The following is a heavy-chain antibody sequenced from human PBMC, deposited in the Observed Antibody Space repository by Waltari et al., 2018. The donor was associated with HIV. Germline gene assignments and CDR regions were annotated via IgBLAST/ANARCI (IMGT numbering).Heavy chain of an antibody. CDR2: IYSGGST. D-gene: IGHD3-10*01. Sequence: EVQLVDSGGGLVQAGGCLRLACAAAGLTVSNNFMSWVSQAPGKGLEWVSVIYSGGSTYYADSVKGRFTISRDNSKNTLYLQMNSLRVEDTAVYYCAREEAVTARGGIDVWGQGTMVTVSS. J-gene: IGHJ3*01. CDR3: AREEAVTARGGIDV. V-gene: IGHV3-66*01. CDR1: GLTVSNNF.